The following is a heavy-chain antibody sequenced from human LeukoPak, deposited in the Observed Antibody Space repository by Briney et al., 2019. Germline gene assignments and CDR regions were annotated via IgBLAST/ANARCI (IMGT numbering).Heavy chain of an antibody. CDR1: GFTFNTYS. CDR3: ARVLHKRNYDSTTYYGY. J-gene: IGHJ4*02. Sequence: GGSLRLSCEASGFTFNTYSMNWVRQAPGKGLEWVSYISSSSSTIYYADSVKGRFTISRDDAKNSLYLQMNSLRAEDTAVYYCARVLHKRNYDSTTYYGYWGQGTLVTVSS. V-gene: IGHV3-48*01. D-gene: IGHD3-22*01. CDR2: ISSSSSTI.